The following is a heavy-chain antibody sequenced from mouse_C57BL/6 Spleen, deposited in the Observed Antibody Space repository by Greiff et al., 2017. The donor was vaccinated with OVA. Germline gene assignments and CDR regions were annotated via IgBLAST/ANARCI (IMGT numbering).Heavy chain of an antibody. V-gene: IGHV5-16*01. CDR2: INYDGSST. CDR3: AGQLRLRGAFAY. D-gene: IGHD3-2*02. Sequence: EVMLVESEGGLVQPGSSMKLSCTASGFTFSDYYMAWVRQVPEKGLEWVANINYDGSSTYYLDSLKSRFIISRDNAKNILYLQMSSLKSEDTATYYCAGQLRLRGAFAYWGQGTLVTVSA. J-gene: IGHJ3*01. CDR1: GFTFSDYY.